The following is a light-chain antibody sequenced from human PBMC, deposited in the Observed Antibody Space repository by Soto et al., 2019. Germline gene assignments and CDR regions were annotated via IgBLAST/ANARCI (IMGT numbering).Light chain of an antibody. V-gene: IGKV3-15*01. CDR1: QSVSSN. CDR2: GAY. J-gene: IGKJ5*01. Sequence: EIVMTQSPATLSVSPAERATLACRASQSVSSNLAWYQQKPGQAPWPLIYGAYTRAAGVPARFSGSGSGREFTHTITSLQSEDIALCYCQQYNIWPPITFGQGTRLEIK. CDR3: QQYNIWPPIT.